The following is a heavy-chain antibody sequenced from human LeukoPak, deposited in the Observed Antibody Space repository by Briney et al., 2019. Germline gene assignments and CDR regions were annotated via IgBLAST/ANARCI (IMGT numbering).Heavy chain of an antibody. D-gene: IGHD3-22*01. CDR3: ARTTYYYDSSGYFDY. V-gene: IGHV1-18*01. CDR2: ISAYNGNT. Sequence: ASVKVSCKASGYTFTSYGISWVRQAPGRGLEWMGWISAYNGNTNYAQKLQGRVTMTTDTSTSTAYMELRSLRSDDTAVYYCARTTYYYDSSGYFDYWGQGTLVTVSS. CDR1: GYTFTSYG. J-gene: IGHJ4*02.